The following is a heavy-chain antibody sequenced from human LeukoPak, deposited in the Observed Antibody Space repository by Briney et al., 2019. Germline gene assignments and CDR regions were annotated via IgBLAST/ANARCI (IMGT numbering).Heavy chain of an antibody. D-gene: IGHD5-18*01. Sequence: PSETLSLTCTVSGGSISSSSYYWGWIRQPPGKGLEWIGSIYYSGSTYYNPSLKSRVTISVDTSKNQFSLKLSSVTAADTAVYYCARGIVDTAMRHYYYMDVWGKGTTVTVSS. CDR3: ARGIVDTAMRHYYYMDV. CDR2: IYYSGST. CDR1: GGSISSSSYY. J-gene: IGHJ6*03. V-gene: IGHV4-39*01.